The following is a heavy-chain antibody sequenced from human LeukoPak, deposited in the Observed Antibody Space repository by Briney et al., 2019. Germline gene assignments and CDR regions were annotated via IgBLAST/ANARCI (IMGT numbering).Heavy chain of an antibody. V-gene: IGHV1-2*02. CDR3: ARAEIVGATRVPFDY. CDR2: INPNSGGT. D-gene: IGHD1-26*01. Sequence: ASVKVSCKASGYTFTGYYMHWVRQAPGQGLEWIGWINPNSGGTNYAQKFQGRVTMTRDTSISTAYMELSRLRSDDTAVYYCARAEIVGATRVPFDYWGQGTLVTVSS. J-gene: IGHJ4*02. CDR1: GYTFTGYY.